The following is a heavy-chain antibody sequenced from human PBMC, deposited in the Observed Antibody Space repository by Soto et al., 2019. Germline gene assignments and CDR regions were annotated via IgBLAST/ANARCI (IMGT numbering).Heavy chain of an antibody. CDR1: GGSISSYY. CDR2: IYYSGST. Sequence: SETLSLTCTVSGGSISSYYWGWIRQPPGKGLEWIGYIYYSGSTNYNPSLKSRVTISVDTSKNQFSLKLSSVTAADTAVNYCARFDVGGALTGDAFDIWGQGTMVTVSS. V-gene: IGHV4-59*01. D-gene: IGHD3-9*01. CDR3: ARFDVGGALTGDAFDI. J-gene: IGHJ3*02.